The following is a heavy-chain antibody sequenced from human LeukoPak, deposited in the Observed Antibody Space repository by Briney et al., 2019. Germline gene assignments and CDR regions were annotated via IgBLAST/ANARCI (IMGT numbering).Heavy chain of an antibody. Sequence: PSETLSLTCSVFGGSISGSSYNWGWIRQPPGKGLEWIGIMYYSGSTNYNPSLKSRVTISVDTSKNQFSLKLSSVTAADTAVYYCARLPSYGGNDYYYYMDVWGKGTTVTVFS. CDR2: MYYSGST. J-gene: IGHJ6*03. CDR3: ARLPSYGGNDYYYYMDV. D-gene: IGHD4-23*01. CDR1: GGSISGSSYN. V-gene: IGHV4-39*01.